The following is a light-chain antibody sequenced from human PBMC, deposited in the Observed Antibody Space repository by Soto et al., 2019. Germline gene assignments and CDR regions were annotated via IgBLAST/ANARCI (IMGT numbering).Light chain of an antibody. J-gene: IGKJ1*01. Sequence: EIVLTQSPGTLSLSPGERATLSCRASQSVGSSYLAWYQQKPGQAPRLLIYGAFTRATGIPDRFSGSGSGTDFTLTISRLEPEDFAVYYCQHYGSSPTWTFGQGTKVEIK. CDR1: QSVGSSY. CDR3: QHYGSSPTWT. V-gene: IGKV3-20*01. CDR2: GAF.